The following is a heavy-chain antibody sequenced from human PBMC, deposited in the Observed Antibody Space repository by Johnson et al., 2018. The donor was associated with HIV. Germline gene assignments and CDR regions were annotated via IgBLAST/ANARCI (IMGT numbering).Heavy chain of an antibody. CDR3: AREGGNWGRPDAFDL. Sequence: VQLVESGGGLVQPGGSLRLSCAASGFTFSNFWMSWVRQAPGKGLEWVANIKHDGSEKYYVDSVKGRFTISRDKAKKSLYLQMHSLRVDDAAVYFCAREGGNWGRPDAFDLWGQGTMVTVSS. CDR2: IKHDGSEK. CDR1: GFTFSNFW. J-gene: IGHJ3*01. D-gene: IGHD7-27*01. V-gene: IGHV3-7*01.